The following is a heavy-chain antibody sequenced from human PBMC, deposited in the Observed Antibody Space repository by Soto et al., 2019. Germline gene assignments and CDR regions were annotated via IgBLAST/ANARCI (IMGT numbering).Heavy chain of an antibody. V-gene: IGHV4-31*03. D-gene: IGHD3-10*01. Sequence: PSETLSLTCSVSGGSISSGGYYWSWIRQHPGKGLEWIGYIYYSGSTYYNPSLKSRVTISVDTSKNQFSLKLSSVTAADTAVYYCASNLLESFNYYAQGRGYYDYGMDVWGQGTPVTVSS. CDR1: GGSISSGGYY. CDR3: ASNLLESFNYYAQGRGYYDYGMDV. CDR2: IYYSGST. J-gene: IGHJ6*02.